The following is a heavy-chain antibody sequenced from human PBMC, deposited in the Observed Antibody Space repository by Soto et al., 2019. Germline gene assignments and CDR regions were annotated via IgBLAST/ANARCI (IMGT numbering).Heavy chain of an antibody. V-gene: IGHV3-21*02. CDR3: TRDRFKIRGGYYHDYGMDV. CDR1: EFTFSVYS. CDR2: ICSGSSYI. Sequence: DVQLEESGGGLVKPVGSLRLSCVASEFTFSVYSMNWVRQAPGKGLEWVSSICSGSSYIYYADSVKGRFTISNDNDKSSLCLHINILSVDDTAVYYFTRDRFKIRGGYYHDYGMDVWGQGTTETVYS. D-gene: IGHD3-10*01. J-gene: IGHJ6*02.